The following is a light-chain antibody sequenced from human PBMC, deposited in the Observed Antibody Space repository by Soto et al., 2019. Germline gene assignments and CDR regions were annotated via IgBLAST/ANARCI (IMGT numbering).Light chain of an antibody. CDR1: SSDVGGYDT. CDR2: EVT. CDR3: SSYTSSVTRV. J-gene: IGLJ1*01. Sequence: LTQPASVSGSPGQSLTISCTGTSSDVGGYDTVSWYQQHPGKAPRLIIYEVTNRPSGVSYRFSASKSGNTASLTISGLQAEDEADYFCSSYTSSVTRVFGTGTKVTVL. V-gene: IGLV2-14*01.